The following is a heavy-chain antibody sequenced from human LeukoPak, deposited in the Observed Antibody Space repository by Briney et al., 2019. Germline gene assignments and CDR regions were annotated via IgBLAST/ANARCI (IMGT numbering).Heavy chain of an antibody. CDR1: GGSFSGYY. CDR2: IYYSGST. Sequence: SETLSLTCAVYGGSFSGYYWSWIRQPPGKGLEWIGYIYYSGSTNYNPSLKSRVTISVDTSKNQFSLKLSSVTAADTAVYYCARDRGYCSSTSCSFDPWGQGTLVTVST. J-gene: IGHJ5*02. D-gene: IGHD2-2*01. V-gene: IGHV4-59*01. CDR3: ARDRGYCSSTSCSFDP.